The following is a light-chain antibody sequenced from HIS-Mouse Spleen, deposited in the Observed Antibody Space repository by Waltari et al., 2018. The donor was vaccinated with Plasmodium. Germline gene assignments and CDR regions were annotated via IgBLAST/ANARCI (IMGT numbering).Light chain of an antibody. Sequence: QSALTQPPSASGSPGQSVTISCTGTSSDVGGYNYVSWYQQHPGKAPKRRIYEVSKRPQGFPGRLSASKVGNTASSTVAGLQSEEEADDSCGYEAGSKNWVLGGGTKRTVL. V-gene: IGLV2-8*01. CDR2: EVS. CDR3: GYEAGSKNWV. J-gene: IGLJ2*01. CDR1: SSDVGGYNY.